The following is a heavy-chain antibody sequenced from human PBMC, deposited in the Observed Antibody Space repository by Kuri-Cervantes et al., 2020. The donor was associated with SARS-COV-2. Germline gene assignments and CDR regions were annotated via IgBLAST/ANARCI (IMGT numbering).Heavy chain of an antibody. CDR2: IYYSGST. Sequence: SETLSLTCTVSGGSISSSSYYWGWIRQPPGKGLEWIGSIYYSGSTYYNPSLKSRVTMSVDTSKNQFSLKLSSVTAADTAVYYCARSVPSYYDILTDWGQGTLVTVSS. CDR1: GGSISSSSYY. D-gene: IGHD3-9*01. V-gene: IGHV4-39*07. CDR3: ARSVPSYYDILTD. J-gene: IGHJ4*02.